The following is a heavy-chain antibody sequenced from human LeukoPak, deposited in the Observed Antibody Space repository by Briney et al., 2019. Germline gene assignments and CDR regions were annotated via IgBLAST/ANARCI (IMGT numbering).Heavy chain of an antibody. J-gene: IGHJ4*02. CDR1: GGSISSYY. CDR3: ARRDSSGYYSPFDY. Sequence: PSETLSLTCTVSGGSISSYYWSWIRQPPGKGLEWIGYIYYSGSTNYNPSLKSRVTISVDTSKKQFSLKLSSVTAADTAVYYCARRDSSGYYSPFDYWGQGTLVTVSS. D-gene: IGHD3-22*01. CDR2: IYYSGST. V-gene: IGHV4-59*08.